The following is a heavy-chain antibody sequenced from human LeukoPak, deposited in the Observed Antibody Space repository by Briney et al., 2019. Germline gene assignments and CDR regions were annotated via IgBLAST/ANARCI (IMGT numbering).Heavy chain of an antibody. J-gene: IGHJ6*02. Sequence: SETLSLTCTVSGGSISSYYWGWIRQPPGKGLEWIGSIYYSGSTYYNPSLKSRVTISVDTSKNQFSLKLSSVIAADTAVYYCARETTIARYFDQDVWGQGTTVTVSS. D-gene: IGHD3-9*01. CDR2: IYYSGST. CDR1: GGSISSYY. V-gene: IGHV4-39*07. CDR3: ARETTIARYFDQDV.